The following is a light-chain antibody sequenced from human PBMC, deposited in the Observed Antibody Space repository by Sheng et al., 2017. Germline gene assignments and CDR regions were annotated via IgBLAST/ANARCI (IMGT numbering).Light chain of an antibody. CDR2: WAS. V-gene: IGKV4-1*01. CDR3: QQYYSTPPT. J-gene: IGKJ1*01. CDR1: QSVLYRSNNKNY. Sequence: DVVMTQSPDSLAASLGERATISCKSSQSVLYRSNNKNYLAWYQQKPGQPPKLLIYWASTRESGVPDRFSGSGSGTDFTLTISSLQAEDVAVYYCQQYYSTPPTFGQGTKVEIK.